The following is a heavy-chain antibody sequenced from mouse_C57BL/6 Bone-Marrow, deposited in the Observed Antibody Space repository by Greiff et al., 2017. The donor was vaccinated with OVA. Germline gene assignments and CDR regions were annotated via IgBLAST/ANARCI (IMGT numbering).Heavy chain of an antibody. CDR1: GFTFSDYY. D-gene: IGHD1-1*02. Sequence: EVQVVESEGGLVQPGSSMKLSCTASGFTFSDYYMAWVRQVPEKGLEWVANINYDGSSTYYLDSLKSRFIISRDNAKNILYLQMSSLKSEDTATYYCARAVLFYWYFDVWGTGTTVTVSS. J-gene: IGHJ1*03. V-gene: IGHV5-16*01. CDR2: INYDGSST. CDR3: ARAVLFYWYFDV.